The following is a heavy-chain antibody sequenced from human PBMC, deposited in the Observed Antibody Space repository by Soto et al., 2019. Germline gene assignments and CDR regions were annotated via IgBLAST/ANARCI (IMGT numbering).Heavy chain of an antibody. Sequence: SETLSLTCAVSGGSISSGAYSRSWIRQPPGKGLEWVGYIYHSGSTNYNPSLESRLTISVDKSKNQFSLKLTSVTAADTAVYYCARARATIAAAAIFDCWGQGTLVSVSS. V-gene: IGHV4-30-2*01. CDR3: ARARATIAAAAIFDC. J-gene: IGHJ4*02. CDR2: IYHSGST. D-gene: IGHD6-13*01. CDR1: GGSISSGAYS.